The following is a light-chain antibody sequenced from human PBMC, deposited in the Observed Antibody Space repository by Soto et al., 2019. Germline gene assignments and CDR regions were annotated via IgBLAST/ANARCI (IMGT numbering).Light chain of an antibody. V-gene: IGKV3-20*01. CDR2: GAS. CDR1: QIVNTFY. J-gene: IGKJ4*01. Sequence: EVVLSQSPGTLSLSAGESATLSCRASQIVNTFYLAWYQQKPGQAPRLLIYGASSRATGIRDRFSGSGFGTEFTLTISSLQSEDFAVYYCQQYDSWPPLTFGGGTKVDI. CDR3: QQYDSWPPLT.